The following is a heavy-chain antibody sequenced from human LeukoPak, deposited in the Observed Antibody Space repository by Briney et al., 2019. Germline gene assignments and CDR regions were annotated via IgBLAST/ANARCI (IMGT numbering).Heavy chain of an antibody. CDR2: IYYSGST. CDR3: ARGLMIDLYYYYYYMDV. J-gene: IGHJ6*03. Sequence: SETLSLTCTVSGGSISSYYWSWIRQSPGKGLEWIGYIYYSGSTNYNPSLKSRVTISVDTSKHQFSLKLSSVTAADTAVYYCARGLMIDLYYYYYYMDVWGKGTTVTVSS. V-gene: IGHV4-59*12. D-gene: IGHD3-16*01. CDR1: GGSISSYY.